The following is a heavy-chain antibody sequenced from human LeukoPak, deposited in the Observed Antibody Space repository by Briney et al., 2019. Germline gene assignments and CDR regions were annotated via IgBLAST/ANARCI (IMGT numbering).Heavy chain of an antibody. J-gene: IGHJ4*02. CDR2: INHSGGT. Sequence: SETLSLTCSFYGGSLSGYYWSWVRQPPGKGLEWIGEINHSGGTNYDPSLKSRVTISLDTSKNQFSLKLSSVTAADTAVYYCARGRAFFDWGQGTLVTVSS. CDR1: GGSLSGYY. V-gene: IGHV4-34*01. D-gene: IGHD3-3*02. CDR3: ARGRAFFD.